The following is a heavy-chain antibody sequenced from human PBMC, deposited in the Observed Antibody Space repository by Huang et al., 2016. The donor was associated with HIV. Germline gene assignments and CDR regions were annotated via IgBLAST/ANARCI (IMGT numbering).Heavy chain of an antibody. CDR3: ARVRPLTGTTSYSFDY. J-gene: IGHJ4*02. V-gene: IGHV2-70*15. CDR1: GFSLNPSGMC. Sequence: QVTLRESGPALVKPTQTLTLTCTFSGFSLNPSGMCVNWIRQPPGKALEWLARIAWDDDNYYSTSLKTRLTISKDTSKNQVVLTMTNMDPVDTATYYCARVRPLTGTTSYSFDYWGQGTLVTVSS. CDR2: IAWDDDN. D-gene: IGHD1-20*01.